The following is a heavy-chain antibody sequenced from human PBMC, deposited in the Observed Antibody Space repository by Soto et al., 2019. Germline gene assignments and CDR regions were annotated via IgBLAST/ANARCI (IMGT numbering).Heavy chain of an antibody. D-gene: IGHD3-22*01. J-gene: IGHJ2*01. CDR3: ARHYYDSSGYYYWYFDL. CDR1: GGSISSSSYY. CDR2: IYYSGST. V-gene: IGHV4-39*01. Sequence: SETLSLSCTVSGGSISSSSYYWGWIRQPPGKGLEWIGSIYYSGSTYYNPSLKSRVTISVDTSKNQFSLKLSSVTAADTAVYYCARHYYDSSGYYYWYFDLWGRGTLLTVS.